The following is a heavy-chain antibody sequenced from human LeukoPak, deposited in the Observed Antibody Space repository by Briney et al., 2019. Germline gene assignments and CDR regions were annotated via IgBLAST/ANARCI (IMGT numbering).Heavy chain of an antibody. V-gene: IGHV3-30*04. D-gene: IGHD6-13*01. Sequence: GRALRLCCAASGFTFSRYAMQWGRQAPGKGLGWVAVMSYDGSNIYYADSAKGRFTVSRDNSKNTLYLQVNSLRAEDAAVYYCARVGGGRRSAAGIQDAFDLWGQGTMVTVSS. CDR3: ARVGGGRRSAAGIQDAFDL. CDR2: MSYDGSNI. CDR1: GFTFSRYA. J-gene: IGHJ3*01.